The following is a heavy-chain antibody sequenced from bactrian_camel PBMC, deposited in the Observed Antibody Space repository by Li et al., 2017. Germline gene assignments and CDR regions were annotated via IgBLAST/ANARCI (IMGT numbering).Heavy chain of an antibody. D-gene: IGHD6*01. CDR3: ASECRYGWFPPFGPADFRD. CDR1: GSPQVREC. J-gene: IGHJ6*01. Sequence: HVQLVESGGGSVQAGGSLKLSCGISGSPQVRECMGRFRQAPGKEREGVAAIDVNGKTTYADFVKGRFTISKENANSTLYLQMNSLKPEDTAMYYCASECRYGWFPPFGPADFRDWGQGTQVTVSS. CDR2: IDVNGKT. V-gene: IGHV3S55*01.